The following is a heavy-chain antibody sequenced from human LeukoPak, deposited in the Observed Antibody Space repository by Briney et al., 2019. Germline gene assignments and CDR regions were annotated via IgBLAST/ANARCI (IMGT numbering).Heavy chain of an antibody. D-gene: IGHD3-3*01. CDR1: RCSPSSKY. Sequence: GGSLRPSCAAARCSPSSKYMSWDSQAPGKGLEWVSVLYSDGTMYYEDSLKGRFTISGDISKNTLYLQMNSLRAEDTAVYYCTTVGADDSHGVFDSWGQGSLVTVSS. V-gene: IGHV3-53*01. CDR2: LYSDGTM. J-gene: IGHJ5*01. CDR3: TTVGADDSHGVFDS.